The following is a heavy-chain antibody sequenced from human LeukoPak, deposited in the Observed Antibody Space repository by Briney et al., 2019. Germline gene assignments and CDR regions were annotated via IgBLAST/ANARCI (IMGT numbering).Heavy chain of an antibody. D-gene: IGHD3-3*01. V-gene: IGHV1-69*13. CDR3: ARAPLEDYDFWSGPEDY. CDR1: GGTFSSYA. Sequence: SVKVSCKASGGTFSSYAISWVRQAPGQGLEWMGGIIPIFGTANYAQKFQGRVTITADESTSTAYTELSSLRSEDTAVYYCARAPLEDYDFWSGPEDYWGQGTLVTVSS. J-gene: IGHJ4*02. CDR2: IIPIFGTA.